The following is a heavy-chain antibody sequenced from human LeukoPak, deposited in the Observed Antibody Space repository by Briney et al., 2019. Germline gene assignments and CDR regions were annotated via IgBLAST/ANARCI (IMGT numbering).Heavy chain of an antibody. CDR1: GGSLSGYY. D-gene: IGHD3-22*01. CDR3: ARGDDSKKSGY. CDR2: IHPSGST. Sequence: KPSETLSLTCAVYGGSLSGYYWSWTRQPPGKGLEWIGEIHPSGSTYSKPSLESRVTMSVDTSKNHFSLKLTSVTAADTAVYYCARGDDSKKSGYWGQGTLVTVSS. V-gene: IGHV4-34*01. J-gene: IGHJ4*02.